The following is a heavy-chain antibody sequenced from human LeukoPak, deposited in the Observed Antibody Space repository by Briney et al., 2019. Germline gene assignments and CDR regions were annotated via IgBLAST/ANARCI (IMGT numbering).Heavy chain of an antibody. Sequence: ASVKVSCKASGYTFTGYYMHWVRQAPGQGLEWMGWINPNSGGTNYAQKFQGRVTMTRDTSISTAYVELRSLRSDDAAVYYCAVNLPYYDILTGRMEIDYWGQGTLVTVSS. CDR3: AVNLPYYDILTGRMEIDY. J-gene: IGHJ4*02. V-gene: IGHV1-2*02. CDR2: INPNSGGT. D-gene: IGHD3-9*01. CDR1: GYTFTGYY.